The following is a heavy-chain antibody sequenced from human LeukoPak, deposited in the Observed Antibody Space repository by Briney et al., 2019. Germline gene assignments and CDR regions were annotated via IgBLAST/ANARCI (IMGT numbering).Heavy chain of an antibody. CDR1: GFTFSSYG. CDR3: AGGATPGRYHFDY. D-gene: IGHD3-16*02. CDR2: ITSSSNYI. V-gene: IGHV3-21*01. J-gene: IGHJ4*02. Sequence: GGSLRLSCAASGFTFSSYGMSWVRQAPGKGLEWVSSITSSSNYIYSPDSLKGRFTISRDNAKNSLWLQMNSLRAEDTAVYYCAGGATPGRYHFDYWGQGTPVTVSS.